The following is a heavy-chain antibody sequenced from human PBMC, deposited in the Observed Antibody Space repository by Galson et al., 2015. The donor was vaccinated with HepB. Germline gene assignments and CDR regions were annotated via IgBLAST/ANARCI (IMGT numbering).Heavy chain of an antibody. CDR3: ATRRYCSSTSCYAYYYGMDV. CDR1: GSSFTSYW. V-gene: IGHV5-10-1*01. J-gene: IGHJ6*02. CDR2: IDPSDSYT. Sequence: QSGAEVKKPGESLRISCKGSGSSFTSYWISWVRQMPGKGLEWMGRIDPSDSYTNYSPSFQGHVTISADKSISTAYLQWSSLKASDTAMYYCATRRYCSSTSCYAYYYGMDVWGQGTTVTVSS. D-gene: IGHD2-2*01.